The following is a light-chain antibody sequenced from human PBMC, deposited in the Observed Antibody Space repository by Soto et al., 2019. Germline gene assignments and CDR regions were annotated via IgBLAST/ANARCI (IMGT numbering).Light chain of an antibody. J-gene: IGLJ1*01. CDR3: SSYTRSSTLYV. CDR2: EVS. Sequence: QSALTQPASVSGSPGQSITISCTGTSSDLGDYNYVSWYQQHPGKAPKLMIYEVSKRPSGVSNRFSGSKSGNTASLTISGLQAEDEADYYCSSYTRSSTLYVFGTGTKVTVL. V-gene: IGLV2-14*01. CDR1: SSDLGDYNY.